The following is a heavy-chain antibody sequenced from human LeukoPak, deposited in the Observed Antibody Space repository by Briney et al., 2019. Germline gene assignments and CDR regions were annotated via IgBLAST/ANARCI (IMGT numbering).Heavy chain of an antibody. V-gene: IGHV1-2*02. CDR1: GYTFTGYY. CDR2: INLNSGGT. CDR3: VRDAIAAAGTGG. D-gene: IGHD6-13*01. Sequence: ASVKVSCKASGYTFTGYYMHWVRQAPGQGLEWMGWINLNSGGTDYSQKFQGRVTMTRDTSISTAYMELSSLRSDDRAVYYCVRDAIAAAGTGGWGQGTLVTVSS. J-gene: IGHJ4*02.